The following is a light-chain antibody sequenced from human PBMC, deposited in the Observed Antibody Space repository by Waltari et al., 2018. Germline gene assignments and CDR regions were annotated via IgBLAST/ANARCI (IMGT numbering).Light chain of an antibody. Sequence: AIRITQSPSSLSASTGDRVTITCRASHGISSYLAWYKQKPGKAPKLLIYAASTLQSGVPSRFSGSGSGTDFTLTISCLQSEDFATYYCQQYYSYPWTFGQGTKVEIK. CDR2: AAS. V-gene: IGKV1-8*01. CDR1: HGISSY. J-gene: IGKJ1*01. CDR3: QQYYSYPWT.